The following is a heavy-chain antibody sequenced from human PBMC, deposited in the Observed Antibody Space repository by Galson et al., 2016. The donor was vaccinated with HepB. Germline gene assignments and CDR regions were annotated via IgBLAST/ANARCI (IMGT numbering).Heavy chain of an antibody. CDR1: GFSFSDYS. D-gene: IGHD6-13*01. J-gene: IGHJ4*02. V-gene: IGHV3-21*06. CDR3: AREHGGSSWFLDD. CDR2: IRRSSAFI. Sequence: SLRLSCAASGFSFSDYSMNWVRQAPGKGLQWVASIRRSSAFIHYADSVKGRFTISRDNAQNFLFLEIDRPKADDTAVYYCAREHGGSSWFLDDWGQGTLVTVSS.